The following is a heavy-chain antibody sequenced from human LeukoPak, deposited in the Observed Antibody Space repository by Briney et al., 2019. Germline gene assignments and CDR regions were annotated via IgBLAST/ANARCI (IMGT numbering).Heavy chain of an antibody. J-gene: IGHJ3*02. V-gene: IGHV3-33*01. Sequence: GGSLRLSCAASGFTFSSYGMHWVRQAPGKGLEWVAVIWSDGNNKYYADSVKGRFTISRDNFKNTLYLQMSSLRAEDTAVYYCARDFYCSSTSCRGAFDIWGQGTMVTVSS. D-gene: IGHD2-2*01. CDR1: GFTFSSYG. CDR3: ARDFYCSSTSCRGAFDI. CDR2: IWSDGNNK.